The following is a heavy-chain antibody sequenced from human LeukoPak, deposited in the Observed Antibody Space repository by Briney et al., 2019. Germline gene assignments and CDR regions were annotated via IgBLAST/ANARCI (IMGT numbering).Heavy chain of an antibody. Sequence: SETLSLTCTVSGGSISSGGYYWSWIRQPPGKGLEWIGEINHSGSTNYNPSLKSRVTISVDTSKNQFSLKLSSVTAADTAVYYCARTGRYYQYFDYWGQGTLVTVSS. V-gene: IGHV4-39*07. CDR3: ARTGRYYQYFDY. D-gene: IGHD3-22*01. J-gene: IGHJ4*02. CDR1: GGSISSGGYY. CDR2: INHSGST.